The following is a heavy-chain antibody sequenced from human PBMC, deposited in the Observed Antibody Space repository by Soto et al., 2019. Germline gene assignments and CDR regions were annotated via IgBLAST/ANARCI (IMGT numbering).Heavy chain of an antibody. V-gene: IGHV4-34*01. Sequence: SETLSLTCAVYGGSFSGYYWSWIRQPPGKGLEWIGEINHSGSTNYNPSLKSRVTISVGTSKNQFSLKLSSVTAADTAVYYCAREGHLRFLEWFTHFNWFDPWGQGTLVTVSS. CDR2: INHSGST. J-gene: IGHJ5*02. D-gene: IGHD3-3*01. CDR1: GGSFSGYY. CDR3: AREGHLRFLEWFTHFNWFDP.